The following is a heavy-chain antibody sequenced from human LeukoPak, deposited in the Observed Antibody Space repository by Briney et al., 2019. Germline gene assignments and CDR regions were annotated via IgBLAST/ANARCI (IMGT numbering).Heavy chain of an antibody. V-gene: IGHV3-30*03. Sequence: GGSLRLSCAASGFTFENYVIHWVRQAPGKGLEWVAVVSYDGSIKYYADSVKGRFTISRDNSKNTLYLQMSSLRAEDTAVYYCAREGYYGSGTPSFYFDFWGQGTLVTVSS. CDR3: AREGYYGSGTPSFYFDF. CDR1: GFTFENYV. J-gene: IGHJ4*02. CDR2: VSYDGSIK. D-gene: IGHD3-10*01.